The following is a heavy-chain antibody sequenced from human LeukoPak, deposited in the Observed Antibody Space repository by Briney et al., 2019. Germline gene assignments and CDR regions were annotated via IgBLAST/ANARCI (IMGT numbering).Heavy chain of an antibody. CDR1: GDSISTYY. CDR3: ARGRSGVRPHY. Sequence: SETLSLTCTVSGDSISTYYWSWIRQPAGKGLEWIGRIYTTGSANYNPSLKSRVTISVDTSKNQFSLKLSSVTAADTAVYYCARGRSGVRPHYWGQGTLVTVSS. D-gene: IGHD3-3*01. J-gene: IGHJ4*02. V-gene: IGHV4-4*07. CDR2: IYTTGSA.